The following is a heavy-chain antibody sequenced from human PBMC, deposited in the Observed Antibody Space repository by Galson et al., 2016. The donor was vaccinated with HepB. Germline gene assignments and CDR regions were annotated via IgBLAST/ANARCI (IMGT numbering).Heavy chain of an antibody. Sequence: SVKVSCKASGGTFSSYAISWVRQAPGQGLEWMGVIITIFGTANYAQKFQGRVTITADESTRTAYMELSSLRSEDTAVYYCARDYGYSSGWRNFDYWGQGTLVTVSS. CDR1: GGTFSSYA. CDR2: IITIFGTA. D-gene: IGHD6-19*01. CDR3: ARDYGYSSGWRNFDY. V-gene: IGHV1-69*13. J-gene: IGHJ4*02.